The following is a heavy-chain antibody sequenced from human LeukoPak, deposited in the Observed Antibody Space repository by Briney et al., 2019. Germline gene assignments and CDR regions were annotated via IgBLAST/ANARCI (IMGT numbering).Heavy chain of an antibody. CDR3: ARLSSGYKYYFDY. Sequence: PSETLSLTCTVSGGSISSGSYYWSWIRQPAGKGLEWIGRIYTSGSTNYNPSLKSRVTISVDTSKNQFSLNLSSVTAADTAVYYCARLSSGYKYYFDYGGQGTLVTVSS. V-gene: IGHV4-61*02. CDR2: IYTSGST. D-gene: IGHD3-22*01. J-gene: IGHJ4*02. CDR1: GGSISSGSYY.